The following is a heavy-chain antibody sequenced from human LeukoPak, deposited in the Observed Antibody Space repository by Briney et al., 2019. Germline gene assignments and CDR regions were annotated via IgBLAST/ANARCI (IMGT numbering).Heavy chain of an antibody. CDR2: IYHIGST. J-gene: IGHJ5*02. D-gene: IGHD6-13*01. CDR1: GGSIRSNNW. CDR3: ARKEGGQLVNTRRWFDP. Sequence: SETLSLTCAVSGGSIRSNNWWSWVRQPPGKGLEWIGEIYHIGSTNYNPSLKSRVTISVDKSKNQFSLKLSSVTAADTAVYYCARKEGGQLVNTRRWFDPWGQGTLVTVSS. V-gene: IGHV4-4*02.